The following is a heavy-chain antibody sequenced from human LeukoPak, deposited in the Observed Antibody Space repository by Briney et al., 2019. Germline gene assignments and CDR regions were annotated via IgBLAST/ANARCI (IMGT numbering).Heavy chain of an antibody. CDR2: INSDGSTI. CDR3: ARDFAGDRDY. J-gene: IGHJ4*02. CDR1: GFTFSNHW. V-gene: IGHV3-74*01. Sequence: PGGSLRLSCAASGFTFSNHWMHWVRQAPGKGLVWVSRINSDGSTISYADSVKGRFTISRDNVKNTLYLQMNSLRAEDTAVYYCARDFAGDRDYWGQGTLVTVSS. D-gene: IGHD4-17*01.